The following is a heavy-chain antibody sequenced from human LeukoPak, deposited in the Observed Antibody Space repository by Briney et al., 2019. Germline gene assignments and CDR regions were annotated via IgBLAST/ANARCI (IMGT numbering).Heavy chain of an antibody. CDR3: ARCITMVRGALCFDY. Sequence: ASVKGSCKASGYTFTSYAMHWVRQAPGQRLEWMGWINAGNGNTKYSQKFQGRVTITRDTSASTAYMELSSLRSEDTAVYYCARCITMVRGALCFDYWGQGTLVTVSS. CDR2: INAGNGNT. CDR1: GYTFTSYA. J-gene: IGHJ4*02. V-gene: IGHV1-3*01. D-gene: IGHD3-10*01.